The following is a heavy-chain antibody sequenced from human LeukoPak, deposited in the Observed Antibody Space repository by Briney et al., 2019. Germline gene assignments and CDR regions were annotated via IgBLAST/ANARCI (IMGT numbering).Heavy chain of an antibody. CDR3: AREGKEFDSIGSRYFYYYMDV. CDR1: GGSISSYY. CDR2: IYYSGST. D-gene: IGHD3-9*01. V-gene: IGHV4-59*01. J-gene: IGHJ6*03. Sequence: SETLSLTCTVSGGSISSYYWSWIRQPPGKGLEWIGYIYYSGSTNYNPSLKSRVTISVDTSKNQFSLKLNSVTAADTAVYYCAREGKEFDSIGSRYFYYYMDVWGKGTTVTVSS.